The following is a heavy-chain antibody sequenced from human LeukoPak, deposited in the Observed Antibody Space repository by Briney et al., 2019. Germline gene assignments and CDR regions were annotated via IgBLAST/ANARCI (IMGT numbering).Heavy chain of an antibody. D-gene: IGHD6-13*01. Sequence: GGSLRLSCAASGFTFSGYWMSWVRQAPGKGLEWVANIKQDGSEKYYVDSVKGRFTISRDSAKNSLFPQMNSLRAEDTAVYYCARDWQWQQLDGDAFDIWGQGTMVTVSS. CDR2: IKQDGSEK. CDR1: GFTFSGYW. V-gene: IGHV3-7*04. J-gene: IGHJ3*02. CDR3: ARDWQWQQLDGDAFDI.